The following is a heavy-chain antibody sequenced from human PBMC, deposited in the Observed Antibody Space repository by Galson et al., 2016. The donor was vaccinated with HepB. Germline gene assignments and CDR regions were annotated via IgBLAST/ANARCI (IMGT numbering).Heavy chain of an antibody. CDR2: IIPVFGAA. Sequence: SCKASRGTFSSNGISWVRQAPGQGLEWMGGIIPVFGAANYAQKFQGRVTITADESTSTAYMELSSLRSEDTAVYYCARDSQYYYDSSGYYLDWGQGTLVTVSS. CDR1: RGTFSSNG. D-gene: IGHD3-22*01. CDR3: ARDSQYYYDSSGYYLD. J-gene: IGHJ4*02. V-gene: IGHV1-69*01.